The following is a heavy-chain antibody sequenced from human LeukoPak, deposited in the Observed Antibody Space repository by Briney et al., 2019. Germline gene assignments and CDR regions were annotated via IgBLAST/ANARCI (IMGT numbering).Heavy chain of an antibody. CDR2: ISSTSAAT. CDR3: VKPPGRGEDY. Sequence: PGGSLRLSCSASGFTFITYAMKWVRQAPGKGLEYISAISSTSAATYYADSVRGRFSISRDNSKNTLFLQMSSLKPEDTAIYYRVKPPGRGEDYWGQGTLVTVSS. J-gene: IGHJ4*02. CDR1: GFTFITYA. D-gene: IGHD7-27*01. V-gene: IGHV3-64D*06.